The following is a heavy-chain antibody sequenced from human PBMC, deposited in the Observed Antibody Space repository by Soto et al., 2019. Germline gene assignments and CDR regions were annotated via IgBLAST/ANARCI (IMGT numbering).Heavy chain of an antibody. CDR1: GDSISSSNNY. CDR2: ISYSGTT. Sequence: PSETLSLTCTVCGDSISSSNNYWSSFRQPPGEGLEWIGFISYSGTTSYSPSLKIRLAISLDTSKNQFSLSLSSVTAADTAVYYCARGRGYSYGLDPWGQGTLVTVS. J-gene: IGHJ5*02. V-gene: IGHV4-30-4*01. CDR3: ARGRGYSYGLDP. D-gene: IGHD5-18*01.